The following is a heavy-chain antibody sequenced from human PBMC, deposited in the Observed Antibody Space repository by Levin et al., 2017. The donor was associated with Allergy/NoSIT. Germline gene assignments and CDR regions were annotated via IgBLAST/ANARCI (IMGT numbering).Heavy chain of an antibody. CDR2: MNPNSGNT. CDR3: ARALMVRGAGYYYYYGMDV. CDR1: GYTFTSYD. V-gene: IGHV1-8*01. J-gene: IGHJ6*02. D-gene: IGHD3-10*01. Sequence: ASVKVSCKASGYTFTSYDINWVRQATGQGLEWMGWMNPNSGNTGYAQKFQGRVTMTRNTSISTAYMELSSLRSEDTAVYYCARALMVRGAGYYYYYGMDVWGQGTTVTVSS.